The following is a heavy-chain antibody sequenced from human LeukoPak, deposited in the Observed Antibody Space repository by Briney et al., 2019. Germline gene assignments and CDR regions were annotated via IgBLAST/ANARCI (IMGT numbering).Heavy chain of an antibody. CDR1: GFTFSSYA. D-gene: IGHD2-15*01. CDR3: ARDDCSGGSCYSDY. Sequence: GSLRLSCAASGFTFSSYAMHWVRQAPGKGLEWVAVISYDGSNKYYADSVKGRFTISRDNSKNTLYLQMNSLRAEDTAVYYCARDDCSGGSCYSDYWGQGTLVTVSS. CDR2: ISYDGSNK. V-gene: IGHV3-30*04. J-gene: IGHJ4*02.